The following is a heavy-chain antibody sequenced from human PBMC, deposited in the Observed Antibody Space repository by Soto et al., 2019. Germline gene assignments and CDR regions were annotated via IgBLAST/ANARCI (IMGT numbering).Heavy chain of an antibody. V-gene: IGHV5-51*01. J-gene: IGHJ6*02. D-gene: IGHD3-3*01. CDR1: GYSFASYW. CDR3: ARRRAYEVWSPYYGMDV. CDR2: IYPGDADT. Sequence: HGVSLKISCKGSGYSFASYWIGWGRQIPGEGLEWMWIIYPGDADTRYSPSFQGQFTISAAKSISTAYLQWSSLTAADTAMYYCARRRAYEVWSPYYGMDVWGQGTTVTGSS.